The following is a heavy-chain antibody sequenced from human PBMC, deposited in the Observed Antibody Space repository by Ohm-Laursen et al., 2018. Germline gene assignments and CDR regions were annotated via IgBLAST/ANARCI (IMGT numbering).Heavy chain of an antibody. J-gene: IGHJ4*02. CDR1: GGSISAYY. CDR3: AKVAVAAHFDY. CDR2: INHGGSA. V-gene: IGHV4-34*01. D-gene: IGHD2-15*01. Sequence: SDTLSLTWAVSGGSISAYYWTWIRQPPGKGLEWIGEINHGGSANYNPSLKSRVTISVDTSKNQFSLKLTSVTAADTAVYYCAKVAVAAHFDYWGQGTLVTVSS.